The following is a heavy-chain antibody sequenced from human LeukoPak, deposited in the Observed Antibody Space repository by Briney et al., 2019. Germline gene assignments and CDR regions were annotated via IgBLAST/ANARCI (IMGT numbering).Heavy chain of an antibody. CDR3: ARDSDLYYYDSSGYYYHAFDI. J-gene: IGHJ3*02. D-gene: IGHD3-22*01. Sequence: ASVKVSCKASGYTFTSYDINWVRQATGQGLEWMGWMNPNSGNTGYAQKFQGRVTMTRNTSISTAYMELSSLRSEDTAVYYCARDSDLYYYDSSGYYYHAFDIWGQGTMVTVSS. CDR2: MNPNSGNT. V-gene: IGHV1-8*01. CDR1: GYTFTSYD.